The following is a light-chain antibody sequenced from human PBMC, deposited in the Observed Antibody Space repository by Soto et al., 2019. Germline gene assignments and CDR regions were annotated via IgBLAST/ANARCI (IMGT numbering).Light chain of an antibody. J-gene: IGLJ2*01. CDR3: SSNTSSSTTV. V-gene: IGLV2-14*01. CDR1: SSDVDGYNY. Sequence: QSALTQPASVSGSPGQSITISCTGTSSDVDGYNYVSWYQQHPGKAPKLMIYDVSNRPSGVSNRFSGSKSGNTASLTISGLQAEDEADYYCSSNTSSSTTVFGGGTKLTVL. CDR2: DVS.